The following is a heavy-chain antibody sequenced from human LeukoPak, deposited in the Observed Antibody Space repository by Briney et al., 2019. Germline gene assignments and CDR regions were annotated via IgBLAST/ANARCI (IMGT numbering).Heavy chain of an antibody. CDR1: GFTFSDYS. V-gene: IGHV3-48*01. CDR2: IGIDSGNT. CDR3: ARDYKYAFDN. D-gene: IGHD5-24*01. J-gene: IGHJ4*02. Sequence: GGSLRLSCAASGFTFSDYSMNWVRQAPGKGLEWISYIGIDSGNTNYADSVKGRFTISGDKAKNSLYLQMNSLRVEDTAVYYCARDYKYAFDNWGEGTLVTVSS.